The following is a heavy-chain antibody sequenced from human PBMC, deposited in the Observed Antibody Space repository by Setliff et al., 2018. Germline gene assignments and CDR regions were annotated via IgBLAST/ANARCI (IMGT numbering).Heavy chain of an antibody. J-gene: IGHJ4*02. CDR1: GASISSGTYY. D-gene: IGHD1-1*01. V-gene: IGHV4-39*01. CDR2: IHYRGTT. CDR3: ARTGTYRYFDY. Sequence: SETLSLTCTVSGASISSGTYYWAWIRQPPGKGLEWIGRIHYRGTTYSNASLASRLTISVDTAKNQFSLKLTSVTAADTAVYYCARTGTYRYFDYWGQGTPVTVPQ.